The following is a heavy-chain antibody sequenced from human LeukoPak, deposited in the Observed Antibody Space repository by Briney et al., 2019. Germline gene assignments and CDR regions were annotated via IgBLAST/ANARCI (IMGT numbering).Heavy chain of an antibody. J-gene: IGHJ5*02. V-gene: IGHV3-53*01. CDR2: IYSGGST. Sequence: PGGSLRPSCAASGFTVSGDYMSWVRQAPGKGLEWVSVIYSGGSTYYADSVKGRFTISRGNSKNTLYLQMNSLRAEDTAVYYCARHDWFDPWGQGTLVTVSS. D-gene: IGHD3-3*01. CDR3: ARHDWFDP. CDR1: GFTVSGDY.